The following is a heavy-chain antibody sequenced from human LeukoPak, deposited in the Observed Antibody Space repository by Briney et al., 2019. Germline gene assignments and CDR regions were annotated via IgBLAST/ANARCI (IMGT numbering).Heavy chain of an antibody. CDR2: VYYSGST. J-gene: IGHJ4*02. V-gene: IGHV4-39*01. Sequence: SETLSLTCTVSGGSFSSTTYYWGWIRQPPGKGLEWIGRVYYSGSTYYNQSLQSRVTISVDTSKNQFSLQLTSVTAADTAVYYCARQYYDSSGYYPWYFDYWGQGTLVTVSS. D-gene: IGHD3-22*01. CDR1: GGSFSSTTYY. CDR3: ARQYYDSSGYYPWYFDY.